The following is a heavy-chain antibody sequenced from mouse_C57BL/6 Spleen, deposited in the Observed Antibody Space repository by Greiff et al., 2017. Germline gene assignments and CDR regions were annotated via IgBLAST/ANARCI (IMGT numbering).Heavy chain of an antibody. V-gene: IGHV5-17*01. J-gene: IGHJ3*01. CDR1: GFTFSDYG. D-gene: IGHD4-1*02. Sequence: EVQVVESGGGLVKPGGSLKLSCAASGFTFSDYGMHWVRQAPEKGLEWVAYISSGSSTNYYADTVKGRFTISRDNAKNTLFLQMTSLRSEDAAMYYCARGSTGAFAYWGQGTLVTVSA. CDR2: ISSGSSTN. CDR3: ARGSTGAFAY.